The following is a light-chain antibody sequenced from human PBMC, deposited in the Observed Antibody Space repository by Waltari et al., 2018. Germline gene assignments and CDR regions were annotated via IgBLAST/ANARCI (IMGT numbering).Light chain of an antibody. CDR1: QSVITN. CDR2: GAS. V-gene: IGKV3-15*01. Sequence: VLLTQSPASLSVSPGDTVILSCRASQSVITNLVRYQQKAGQAPRTLIYGASTRASGVPSRFSGSGSETDFTLIISSLQSEDAAVYFCQQYYVWPPITFGGGTKLEI. CDR3: QQYYVWPPIT. J-gene: IGKJ4*01.